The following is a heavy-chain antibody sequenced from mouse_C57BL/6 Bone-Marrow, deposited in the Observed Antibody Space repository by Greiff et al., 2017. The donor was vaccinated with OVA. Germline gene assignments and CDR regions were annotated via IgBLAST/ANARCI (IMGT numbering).Heavy chain of an antibody. D-gene: IGHD1-1*01. CDR1: GFTFSSYA. CDR2: ISDGGSYT. CDR3: ARVYYGSPYWYFDV. Sequence: EVQLVESGGGLVKPGGSLKLSCAASGFTFSSYAMSWVRQTPEKRLEWVATISDGGSYTYYPDNVKGRFTISRDNAKNNLYLQMSHLKSEDTAMYYCARVYYGSPYWYFDVWGTGTTVTVSS. J-gene: IGHJ1*03. V-gene: IGHV5-4*01.